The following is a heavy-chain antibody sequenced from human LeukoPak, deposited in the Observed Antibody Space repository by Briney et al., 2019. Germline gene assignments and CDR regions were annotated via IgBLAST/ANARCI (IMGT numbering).Heavy chain of an antibody. CDR1: GFTFSSYA. CDR3: ARGYDILTGYFY. Sequence: PGGSLRLSCAASGFTFSSYAMSWVRQAPGKGLEWVSAISGSGGSTYYADSVKGRFTISRDNSKNTLYLQMNSLRAEDTAVYYCARGYDILTGYFYWGQGTLVTVSS. D-gene: IGHD3-9*01. CDR2: ISGSGGST. J-gene: IGHJ4*02. V-gene: IGHV3-23*01.